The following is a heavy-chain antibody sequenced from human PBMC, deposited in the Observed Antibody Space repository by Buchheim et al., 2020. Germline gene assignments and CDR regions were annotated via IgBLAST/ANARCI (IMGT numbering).Heavy chain of an antibody. V-gene: IGHV3-30*04. D-gene: IGHD6-19*01. CDR3: ARDRGSGWSYYYYGLDV. CDR1: GFTFSHYA. J-gene: IGHJ6*02. CDR2: ISYDGSTI. Sequence: QVQLVESGGGVVQPGRSLRLSCAASGFTFSHYAVHWVRQAPGKGLEWVAVISYDGSTIYYADSVKGRFTFSRDTSKNTLSLQMNSLRAEDTAVYYCARDRGSGWSYYYYGLDVWGQGTT.